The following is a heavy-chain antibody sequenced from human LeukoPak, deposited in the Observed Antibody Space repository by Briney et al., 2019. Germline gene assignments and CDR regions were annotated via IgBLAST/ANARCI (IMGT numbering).Heavy chain of an antibody. J-gene: IGHJ4*02. CDR2: ISYDGSNK. D-gene: IGHD6-19*01. Sequence: RGSLRLSCAASGFTFSSYAMHWVRQAPGKGLEWVAVISYDGSNKYYADSVKGRFTISRAKNTLYLQMNSLRTEDTAVYYCALSPSSGRDPTDYWGQGTLVTVSS. V-gene: IGHV3-30-3*01. CDR3: ALSPSSGRDPTDY. CDR1: GFTFSSYA.